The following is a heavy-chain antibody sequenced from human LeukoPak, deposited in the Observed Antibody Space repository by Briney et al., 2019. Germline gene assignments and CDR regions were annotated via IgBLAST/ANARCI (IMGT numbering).Heavy chain of an antibody. CDR1: GGSISSGGYY. CDR3: ARDSPVTGFDP. J-gene: IGHJ5*02. V-gene: IGHV4-31*03. Sequence: PSQTLSLTCTVSGGSISSGGYYWSWIRQHPGKGLEWIGYIYYSGSTYYNPSLKSRVTISVDTSKNQFSLKLSPVTAADAAVYYCARDSPVTGFDPWGQGTLVTVSS. CDR2: IYYSGST. D-gene: IGHD2-21*02.